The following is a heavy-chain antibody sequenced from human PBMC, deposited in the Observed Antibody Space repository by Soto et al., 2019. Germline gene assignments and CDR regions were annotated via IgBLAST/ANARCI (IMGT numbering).Heavy chain of an antibody. CDR1: GYTFTNYG. CDR3: AREGYYSGSGSYSPPRYYGMDV. CDR2: IIDYNGNT. J-gene: IGHJ6*02. D-gene: IGHD3-10*01. V-gene: IGHV1-18*01. Sequence: QVQLVQSGAEVKKPGASVKVSCKAAGYTFTNYGISWVRQAPGQGLERMGWIIDYNGNTYYEKKFKGRVTMTTDTSTRTAYMELKSLRSGDTAVYYCAREGYYSGSGSYSPPRYYGMDVWGQGTTVTVSS.